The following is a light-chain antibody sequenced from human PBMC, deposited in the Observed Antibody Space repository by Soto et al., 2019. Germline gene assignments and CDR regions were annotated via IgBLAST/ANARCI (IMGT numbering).Light chain of an antibody. Sequence: QSVLTQPPSVSAAPGQKVTISCSGSSSNIGNNYVSWYQQLPGTAPKLLIYDNYKRPSGIPDRFSGSKFGTSATLGITGLQTGDEADYYCGTWDSSLSDVAFGGGTKLTVL. J-gene: IGLJ2*01. CDR1: SSNIGNNY. CDR2: DNY. V-gene: IGLV1-51*01. CDR3: GTWDSSLSDVA.